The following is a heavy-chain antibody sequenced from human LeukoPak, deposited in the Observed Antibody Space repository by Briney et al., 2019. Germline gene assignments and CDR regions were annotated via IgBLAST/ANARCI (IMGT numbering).Heavy chain of an antibody. V-gene: IGHV3-30*02. D-gene: IGHD2-15*01. CDR3: AKVLVLGSPYGMDV. Sequence: GGSLRLSCAASGFTFSNFGMHWVRQAPGKGLEWVAFIRFDGSNKYHADSVKGRFTISRDSSKNTLYLQMDSLRAEDTAVYCCAKVLVLGSPYGMDVWGQGTTVTVSS. CDR2: IRFDGSNK. CDR1: GFTFSNFG. J-gene: IGHJ6*02.